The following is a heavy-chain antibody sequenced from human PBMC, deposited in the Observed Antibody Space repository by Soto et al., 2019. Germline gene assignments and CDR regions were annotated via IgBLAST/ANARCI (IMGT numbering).Heavy chain of an antibody. CDR3: ARGTGWLQSLGTFDY. V-gene: IGHV4-30-4*01. CDR2: IYYSGST. Sequence: LTCTVSGGSISSGDYYWSWIRQPPGKGLEWIGYIYYSGSTYYNPSLKSRVTISVDTSKNQFSLKLSSVTAADTAVYYCARGTGWLQSLGTFDYWGQGTLVTVSS. CDR1: GGSISSGDYY. D-gene: IGHD5-12*01. J-gene: IGHJ4*02.